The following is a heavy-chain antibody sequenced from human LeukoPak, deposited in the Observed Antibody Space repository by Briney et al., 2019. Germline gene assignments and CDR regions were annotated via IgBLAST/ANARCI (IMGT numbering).Heavy chain of an antibody. CDR1: GFTVSSNY. CDR3: AREYYYDSSPAFDI. D-gene: IGHD3-22*01. J-gene: IGHJ3*02. CDR2: IYSGGST. V-gene: IGHV3-53*04. Sequence: PGGSLRFSCAASGFTVSSNYMSWVRQAPGKGLEWVSVIYSGGSTYYADSVKGRFTISRHNSKNTLYLQMNSLRAEDTAVYYCAREYYYDSSPAFDIWGQGTMVTVSS.